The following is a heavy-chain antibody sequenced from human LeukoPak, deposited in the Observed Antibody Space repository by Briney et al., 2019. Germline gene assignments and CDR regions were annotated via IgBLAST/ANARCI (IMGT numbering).Heavy chain of an antibody. Sequence: SGTLSLTCAVSGGSISSSNWWSWVRQPPGKGLEWIGEIYHSGSTNYNPSLKSRVTISVDTSKNQFSLKLSSVTAADTAVYYCARSPTYYDSSGYFYFDYWGQGTLVTVSS. CDR1: GGSISSSNW. V-gene: IGHV4-4*02. D-gene: IGHD3-22*01. CDR2: IYHSGST. CDR3: ARSPTYYDSSGYFYFDY. J-gene: IGHJ4*02.